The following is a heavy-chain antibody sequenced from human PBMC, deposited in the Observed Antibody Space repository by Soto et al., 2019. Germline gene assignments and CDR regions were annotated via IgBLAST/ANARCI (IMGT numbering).Heavy chain of an antibody. V-gene: IGHV3-7*01. D-gene: IGHD3-10*01. CDR3: ARHSGYGSLDSVIQYFDY. CDR1: GFTFSVYW. Sequence: EAHLVESGGKLVQPGGSLRLSWGASGFTFSVYWMSWVRQAPGEGLEWVARIKFDGTGIQYADSVKGRLTISRDNAENSPYLQMNSLRAEDTALYYCARHSGYGSLDSVIQYFDYWGQRTMVTVTS. J-gene: IGHJ4*02. CDR2: IKFDGTGI.